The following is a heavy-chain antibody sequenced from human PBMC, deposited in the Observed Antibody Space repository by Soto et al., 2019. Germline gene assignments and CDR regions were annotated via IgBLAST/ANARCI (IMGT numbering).Heavy chain of an antibody. J-gene: IGHJ4*02. CDR1: GFTFSSYA. CDR2: ISGSGAST. V-gene: IGHV3-23*01. Sequence: EVQLLESGGGLVQPGGSLRLSCAASGFTFSSYAMNWVRQPPGKGLEWVSTISGSGASTYYADSVKGRFTISRDNSKNKLYLQMNSLRADDTAVYYCAKGPDIVVVVTLYWGQGTLVTVSS. D-gene: IGHD2-15*01. CDR3: AKGPDIVVVVTLY.